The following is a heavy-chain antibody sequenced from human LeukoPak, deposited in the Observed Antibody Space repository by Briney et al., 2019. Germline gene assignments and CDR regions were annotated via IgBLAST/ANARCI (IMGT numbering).Heavy chain of an antibody. Sequence: GGSLRLPCTASGFTLSNNGMNWVRQAPGKGLEWVSSISGSTSYIYYADSVKGRFTISRDNAKNSLYLQMNSLRAEDTAVYYCARGITGTARFDPWGQGALVAVSS. J-gene: IGHJ5*02. CDR3: ARGITGTARFDP. CDR1: GFTLSNNG. D-gene: IGHD1-20*01. CDR2: ISGSTSYI. V-gene: IGHV3-21*01.